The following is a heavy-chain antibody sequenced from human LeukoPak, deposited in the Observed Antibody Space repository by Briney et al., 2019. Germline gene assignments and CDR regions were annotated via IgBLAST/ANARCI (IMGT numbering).Heavy chain of an antibody. V-gene: IGHV3-23*01. CDR2: ISGSGGST. Sequence: GGSLRLSCEASGFTFSSCGMSWVRQAPGKGLEWVSAISGSGGSTYYADSVKGRFTISRDNSKNTLYLQMNSLRAEDTAVYYCAKGTYSYDPSYFDYWGQGTLVTVSS. CDR1: GFTFSSCG. D-gene: IGHD5-18*01. J-gene: IGHJ4*02. CDR3: AKGTYSYDPSYFDY.